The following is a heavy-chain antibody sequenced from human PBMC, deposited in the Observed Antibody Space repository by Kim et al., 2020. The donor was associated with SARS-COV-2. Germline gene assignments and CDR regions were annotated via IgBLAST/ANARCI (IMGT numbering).Heavy chain of an antibody. V-gene: IGHV1-8*02. CDR2: MNPNSGNT. J-gene: IGHJ4*02. CDR1: GYTFNNYD. D-gene: IGHD3-10*01. CDR3: ARGFGMLRGVLFAY. Sequence: ASVKVSCKASGYTFNNYDINWVRQAPGQGPEWMGWMNPNSGNTGYAQKFQGRVTMTRSTSTNTAYMELSSLRSDDTAVYFCARGFGMLRGVLFAYWGQG.